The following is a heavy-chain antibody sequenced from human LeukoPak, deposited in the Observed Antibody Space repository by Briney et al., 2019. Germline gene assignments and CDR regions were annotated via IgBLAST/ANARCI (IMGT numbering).Heavy chain of an antibody. V-gene: IGHV3-15*01. CDR1: GFTFSNAW. CDR2: IKSKTDGRTT. Sequence: GGSLRLSCAASGFTFSNAWMSWVRQAPGKGLEWVGRIKSKTDGRTTDYAAPVKGRFTISRDDSKNTLYLQMNSLKTEDTAVYYCTTTWRIQLWLIWGQGTLVTVSS. J-gene: IGHJ4*02. D-gene: IGHD5-18*01. CDR3: TTTWRIQLWLI.